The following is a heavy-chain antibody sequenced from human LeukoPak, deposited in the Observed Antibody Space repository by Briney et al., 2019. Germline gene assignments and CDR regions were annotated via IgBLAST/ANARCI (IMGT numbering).Heavy chain of an antibody. D-gene: IGHD2-21*02. J-gene: IGHJ4*02. CDR1: GGSIISSRDH. CDR3: ARRLHYYDY. Sequence: SETLSLTCSVSGGSIISSRDHWDWIRQPPGKGLEWIASVHYSGIAYYNPSLRSRVTISVDTSKNQFSLKVTSVTAADTAAYYCARRLHYYDYWGQGTLVSVSS. CDR2: VHYSGIA. V-gene: IGHV4-39*01.